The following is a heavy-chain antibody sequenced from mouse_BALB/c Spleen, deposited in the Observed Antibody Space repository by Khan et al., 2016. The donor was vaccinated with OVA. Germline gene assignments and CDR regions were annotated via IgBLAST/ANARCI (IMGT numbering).Heavy chain of an antibody. J-gene: IGHJ1*01. CDR2: INTYTGEP. Sequence: QCQLVQSGPELKKPGETVKISCKASGYTFTNYGMNWVKQAPGKGLKWMGWINTYTGEPTYADDFKGRFAFSLETSANTAYLQINNLKNEDTATYFCARSASYWFFDVWGAGITVTVSS. CDR3: ARSASYWFFDV. D-gene: IGHD6-1*01. CDR1: GYTFTNYG. V-gene: IGHV9-3-1*01.